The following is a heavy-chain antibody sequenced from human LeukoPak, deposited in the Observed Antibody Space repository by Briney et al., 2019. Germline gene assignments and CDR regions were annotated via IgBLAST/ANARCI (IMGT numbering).Heavy chain of an antibody. D-gene: IGHD3-22*01. CDR2: IYTSGST. V-gene: IGHV4-4*07. CDR3: ARDTDYYDSSGYYGSGYFDY. Sequence: SETLSLTCTVSGGSISSYYWSWIRQPAGKGLEWIGRIYTSGSTNYNPSLKSRVTMSVDTSKNQFSLKLSSVTAADTAVYYCARDTDYYDSSGYYGSGYFDYWGQETLVTVSS. CDR1: GGSISSYY. J-gene: IGHJ4*02.